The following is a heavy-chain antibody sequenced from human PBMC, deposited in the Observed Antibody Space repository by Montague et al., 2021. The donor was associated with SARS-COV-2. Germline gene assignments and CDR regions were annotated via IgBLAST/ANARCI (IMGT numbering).Heavy chain of an antibody. CDR2: ISYSGST. V-gene: IGHV4-39*02. Sequence: SETLSLTCTVSAGSISTNSYYWAWIRQPPGKGLEWIGSISYSGSTYLNPSLESRLTMSVDTSKNHFSLKLSSVTAADTAVYYCARLWDFYGSGSYKNSWFDPWGQGTRVTVSS. J-gene: IGHJ5*02. CDR3: ARLWDFYGSGSYKNSWFDP. D-gene: IGHD3-10*01. CDR1: AGSISTNSYY.